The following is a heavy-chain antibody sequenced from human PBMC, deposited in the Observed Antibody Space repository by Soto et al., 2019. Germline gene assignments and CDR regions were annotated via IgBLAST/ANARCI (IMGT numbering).Heavy chain of an antibody. CDR3: ARLILACIEPFDD. V-gene: IGHV3-21*01. J-gene: IGHJ4*02. CDR1: VFSFDTDN. D-gene: IGHD3-3*02. CDR2: ISSGRPDI. Sequence: GYLRLSCRASVFSFDTDNMNWVRQASGKGLEWVSSISSGRPDIFYRNPSLKSRVSMSDDTSKNQLSMSLSSVTAEDKAEYYSARLILACIEPFDDWGQGPLVTVSS.